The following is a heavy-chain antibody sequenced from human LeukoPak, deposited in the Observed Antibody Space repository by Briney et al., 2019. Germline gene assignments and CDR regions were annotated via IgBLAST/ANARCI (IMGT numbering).Heavy chain of an antibody. Sequence: SETLSLTCTVSGGSISTYYWSWIRQPPGERLEWIAYVFHSGYTNYNPSLKSRVSISVDTSKNQFSLKLSSVTAADTAVYYCARDAVVPAAIPPYYYYYYMDVWGKGTTVTVSS. V-gene: IGHV4-59*12. J-gene: IGHJ6*03. CDR3: ARDAVVPAAIPPYYYYYYMDV. CDR1: GGSISTYY. CDR2: VFHSGYT. D-gene: IGHD2-2*02.